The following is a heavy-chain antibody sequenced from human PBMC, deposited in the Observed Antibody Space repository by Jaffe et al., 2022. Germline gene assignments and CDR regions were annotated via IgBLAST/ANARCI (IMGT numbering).Heavy chain of an antibody. CDR1: GFTFSSYA. V-gene: IGHV3-23*01. CDR2: ISGSGGST. Sequence: EVQLLESGGGLVQPGGSLRLSCAASGFTFSSYAMSWVRQAPGKGLEWVSAISGSGGSTYYADSVKGRFTISRDNSKNTLYLQMNSLRAEDTAVYYCAKSRRGVAHRSATPWQGLTAMDVWGKGTTVTVSS. J-gene: IGHJ6*04. D-gene: IGHD3-3*01. CDR3: AKSRRGVAHRSATPWQGLTAMDV.